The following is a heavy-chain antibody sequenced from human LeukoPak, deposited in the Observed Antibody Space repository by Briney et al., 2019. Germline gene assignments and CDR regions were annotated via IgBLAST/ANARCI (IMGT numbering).Heavy chain of an antibody. D-gene: IGHD4-17*01. CDR2: IYSGGST. J-gene: IGHJ6*02. CDR1: GFTVSSNY. Sequence: GGSLRLSCAASGFTVSSNYMSWVRQAPGKGLEWVSVIYSGGSTYYADSVRGRFTISRDNSKNTLYLQMNSLRAEDTAVYYCARDAPHDYEYYYGMDVWGQGTTVTVSS. V-gene: IGHV3-66*01. CDR3: ARDAPHDYEYYYGMDV.